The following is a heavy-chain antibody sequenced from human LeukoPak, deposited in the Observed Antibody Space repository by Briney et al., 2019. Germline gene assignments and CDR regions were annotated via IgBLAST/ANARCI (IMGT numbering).Heavy chain of an antibody. CDR2: IYYSGST. D-gene: IGHD2-15*01. J-gene: IGHJ6*02. V-gene: IGHV4-59*01. CDR1: GGSMSSFY. CDR3: ARGGWSMDF. Sequence: PSETLSLTCTVSGGSMSSFYWTWIRQPPGKSLEWIGYIYYSGSTNYNPSLKSRVTISVDTSKNQFSLNLSSVTAADTAVYYCARGGWSMDFWGQGTTVTVSS.